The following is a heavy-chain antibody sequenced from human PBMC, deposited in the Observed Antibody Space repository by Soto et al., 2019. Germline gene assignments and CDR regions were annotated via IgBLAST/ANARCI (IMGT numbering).Heavy chain of an antibody. V-gene: IGHV4-4*07. CDR1: AGSISSHD. D-gene: IGHD3-9*01. CDR2: IYASGST. J-gene: IGHJ6*02. Sequence: SETLSLTCTVSAGSISSHDWSWIRQPVGKGLEWIGHIYASGSTNYNPSLKSRVTMSVDTSKNQFSLRLNSVTAADTAVYYCARDGLDWSIEGLDVWGRGTTVTVSS. CDR3: ARDGLDWSIEGLDV.